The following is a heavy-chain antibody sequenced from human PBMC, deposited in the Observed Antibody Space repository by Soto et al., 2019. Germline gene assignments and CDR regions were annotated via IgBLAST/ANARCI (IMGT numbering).Heavy chain of an antibody. Sequence: GASVKVSCKASGYTFTGYYMHWVRQAPGQGLEWMGWINPNSGGTNYAQKFQGWVTMTRDTSISTAYMELSRLRSDDTAVYYCARDYHQRIIAGGGINNWFGPWGQGTLVTVAS. J-gene: IGHJ5*02. V-gene: IGHV1-2*04. CDR3: ARDYHQRIIAGGGINNWFGP. D-gene: IGHD3-16*01. CDR2: INPNSGGT. CDR1: GYTFTGYY.